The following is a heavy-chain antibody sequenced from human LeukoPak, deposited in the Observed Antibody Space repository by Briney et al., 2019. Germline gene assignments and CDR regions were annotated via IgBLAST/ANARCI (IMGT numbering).Heavy chain of an antibody. V-gene: IGHV4-59*08. CDR2: IYYSGST. Sequence: SETLSLTCTVSGGSISSYYWSWIRQPPGKGLEWIGYIYYSGSTNYNPSLQSRVTISVDTSKNQFSLKLSSVTAADTAVYYCARLGSIYRNYDYYYYYMDVWGKGTAVTVSS. CDR3: ARLGSIYRNYDYYYYYMDV. CDR1: GGSISSYY. J-gene: IGHJ6*03. D-gene: IGHD4-11*01.